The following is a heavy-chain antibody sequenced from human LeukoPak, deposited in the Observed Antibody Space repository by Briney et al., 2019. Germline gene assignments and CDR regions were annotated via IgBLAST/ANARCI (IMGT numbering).Heavy chain of an antibody. D-gene: IGHD1-26*01. Sequence: PGGSLILSCAASGFTFSSYGMNWVRQAPGKGLEWVSYIDSSSSPIYHADSVKGRFTISRDSAKNSLYLQMNSLRDEDTAVYYCARNTPGRVYFDYWGQGTLVTVSP. J-gene: IGHJ4*02. CDR1: GFTFSSYG. CDR3: ARNTPGRVYFDY. V-gene: IGHV3-48*02. CDR2: IDSSSSPI.